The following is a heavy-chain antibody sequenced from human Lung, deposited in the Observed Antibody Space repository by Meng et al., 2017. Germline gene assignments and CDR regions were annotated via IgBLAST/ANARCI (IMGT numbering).Heavy chain of an antibody. J-gene: IGHJ4*02. CDR2: ISYDGSNK. V-gene: IGHV3-30*01. Sequence: GGPLRLSCAASGFTFSSYAMHWVRQAPGKGLEWVAVISYDGSNKYYADSVKGRFTISRDNSKNTLYLQMNSLRAEDTAVYYCASPRYYYDSSGYLGGDYWGQGTLVTVSS. CDR3: ASPRYYYDSSGYLGGDY. D-gene: IGHD3-22*01. CDR1: GFTFSSYA.